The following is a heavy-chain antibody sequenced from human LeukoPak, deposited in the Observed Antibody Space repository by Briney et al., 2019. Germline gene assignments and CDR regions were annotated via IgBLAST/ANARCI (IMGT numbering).Heavy chain of an antibody. CDR3: ARGPPANQIGIDY. J-gene: IGHJ4*02. CDR2: MNPNSGNT. D-gene: IGHD1-14*01. Sequence: ASVKVSCKASGYTFTSYDINWVRQATGQGLEWMGWMNPNSGNTGYAQKFQGRVTITRNTSISTAYMELSSLRSEDTAMYYCARGPPANQIGIDYWGQGTLVTVSS. V-gene: IGHV1-8*03. CDR1: GYTFTSYD.